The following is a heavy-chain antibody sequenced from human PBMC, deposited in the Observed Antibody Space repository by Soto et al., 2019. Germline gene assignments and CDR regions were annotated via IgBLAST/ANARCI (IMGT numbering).Heavy chain of an antibody. V-gene: IGHV3-11*01. CDR2: ISGTGDTK. CDR3: AIGGGQIYYKGLDV. D-gene: IGHD3-10*01. Sequence: GGSLRLSCAASGFFFSDYYLSWIRQAPGKGLECVAYISGTGDTKYYADSVEGRFTISRDNPKSSLYLQMNSLRAEDAAVYYCAIGGGQIYYKGLDVWGQGTTVTVSS. CDR1: GFFFSDYY. J-gene: IGHJ6*02.